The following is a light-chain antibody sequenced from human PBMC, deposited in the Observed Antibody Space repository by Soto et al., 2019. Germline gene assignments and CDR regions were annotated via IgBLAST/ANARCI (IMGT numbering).Light chain of an antibody. CDR2: GTS. Sequence: EIVLTQSPGTLSLSPGERATLSCRASQSVSSSFVAWFQQKAGQAPRLLIYGTSSRATGIPDRFSGSGSGTDFTLTINRLEPEDFAMYFCQQYGSSPWTFGQGTKVDI. V-gene: IGKV3-20*01. J-gene: IGKJ1*01. CDR1: QSVSSSF. CDR3: QQYGSSPWT.